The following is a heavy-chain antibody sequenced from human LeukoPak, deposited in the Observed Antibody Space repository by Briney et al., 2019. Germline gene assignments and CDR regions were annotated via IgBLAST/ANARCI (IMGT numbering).Heavy chain of an antibody. V-gene: IGHV4-38-2*02. Sequence: SETLSLTCTVSGYSISSGYYWGWIRQPPGKGLEWIGSIYHSGSTYYNPSLKSRVTISVDTSKNQFSLKLSSVTAADTAVYYCARDLGYCGSTSCYTGSDIWGQGTMVTVSS. CDR3: ARDLGYCGSTSCYTGSDI. CDR2: IYHSGST. CDR1: GYSISSGYY. J-gene: IGHJ3*02. D-gene: IGHD2-2*02.